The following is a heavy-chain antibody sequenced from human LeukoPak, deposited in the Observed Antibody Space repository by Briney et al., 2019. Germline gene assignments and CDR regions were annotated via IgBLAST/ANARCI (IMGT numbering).Heavy chain of an antibody. D-gene: IGHD3-10*01. Sequence: ASVKVSCKASGYTFTGYYMHWVRQAPGQGLEWMGWINPNSGGTNYAQKFQGRVTMTTDTSTSTAYMDLRSLRSDDTALYYCARTKEGVTMVRGEMDYWGQGTLVTVSP. J-gene: IGHJ4*02. V-gene: IGHV1-2*02. CDR2: INPNSGGT. CDR1: GYTFTGYY. CDR3: ARTKEGVTMVRGEMDY.